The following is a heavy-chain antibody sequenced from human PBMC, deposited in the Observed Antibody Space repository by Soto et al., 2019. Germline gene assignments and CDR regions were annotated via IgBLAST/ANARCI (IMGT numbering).Heavy chain of an antibody. D-gene: IGHD4-4*01. Sequence: GGSLRLSCAVSGFTFSDHYMSWIRQAPGKGLEWVSYISTSGTTIYYADSVKGRFTISRDNAKNSLYLHMSSLSAEDTAVYYCAIVMKVAVWYYDLWCRGTLVTVSS. CDR2: ISTSGTTI. J-gene: IGHJ2*01. V-gene: IGHV3-11*01. CDR1: GFTFSDHY. CDR3: AIVMKVAVWYYDL.